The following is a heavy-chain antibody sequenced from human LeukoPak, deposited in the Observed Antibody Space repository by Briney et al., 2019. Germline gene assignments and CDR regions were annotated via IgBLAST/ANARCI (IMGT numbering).Heavy chain of an antibody. CDR2: ISPSGTDI. V-gene: IGHV3-11*04. D-gene: IGHD4-17*01. Sequence: GGSLRLSCAVSGFTFTDTYMTWIRQAPGKGLESLSYISPSGTDISYADSVKGRFTISRDNAKNSLYLQMNSLRAEDTAVYYCARVSPNTVTTLQYFDYWGRGTLVTVSS. CDR3: ARVSPNTVTTLQYFDY. J-gene: IGHJ4*02. CDR1: GFTFTDTY.